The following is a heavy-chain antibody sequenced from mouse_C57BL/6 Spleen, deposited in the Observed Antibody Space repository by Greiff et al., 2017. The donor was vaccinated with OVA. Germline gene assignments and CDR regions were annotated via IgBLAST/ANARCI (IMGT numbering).Heavy chain of an antibody. CDR1: GFTFSDYG. J-gene: IGHJ3*01. D-gene: IGHD2-14*01. Sequence: EVKLVESGGGLVKPGGSLKLSCAASGFTFSDYGMHWVRQAPEKGLEWVAYISSGSSTIYYADTVKGRFTISRDNAKNTLFLQMTSLRPEDTAMYYCARNRGAWFAYWGQGTLVTVSA. CDR3: ARNRGAWFAY. CDR2: ISSGSSTI. V-gene: IGHV5-17*01.